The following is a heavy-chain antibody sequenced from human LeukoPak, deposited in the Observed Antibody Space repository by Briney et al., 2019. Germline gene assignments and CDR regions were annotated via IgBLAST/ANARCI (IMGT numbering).Heavy chain of an antibody. CDR3: AKDGGLWVSAHWGDS. Sequence: GGSLRLSCAASGFTVSSNYMSWVRQAPGKGLEWVSTITTSDGNTYYADSVKGRFTVSRDNSKNTLFLQVNSLRAEDTAVYYCAKDGGLWVSAHWGDSWGRGTLVTVSS. CDR1: GFTVSSNY. CDR2: ITTSDGNT. V-gene: IGHV3-23*01. J-gene: IGHJ4*02. D-gene: IGHD7-27*01.